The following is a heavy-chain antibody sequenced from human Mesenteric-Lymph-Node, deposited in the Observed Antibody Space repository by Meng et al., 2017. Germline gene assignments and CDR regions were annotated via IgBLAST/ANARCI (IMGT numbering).Heavy chain of an antibody. CDR2: IGGDGTT. J-gene: IGHJ4*02. V-gene: IGHV3-23*01. Sequence: MNWVRQAPGKGLEWVAAIGGDGTTFYADSVKGRFTISRDNSKNTVHLQIISLRVEDTAVYYCAKDVAAGTWLDFDNWGQGTLVTVSS. D-gene: IGHD6-13*01. CDR3: AKDVAAGTWLDFDN.